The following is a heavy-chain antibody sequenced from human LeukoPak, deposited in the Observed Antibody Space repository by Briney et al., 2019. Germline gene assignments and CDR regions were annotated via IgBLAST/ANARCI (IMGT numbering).Heavy chain of an antibody. CDR3: ARTRDYGDPGSVDY. Sequence: SETLSLTCTVSGGSISNYYWGWIRQPAGKGLEWIGRIYTSGSTNYNPSLKSRVTISVDTSKNQFSLKLSSVTAADTAVYYCARTRDYGDPGSVDYWGQGTLVTVSS. CDR2: IYTSGST. J-gene: IGHJ4*02. D-gene: IGHD4-17*01. CDR1: GGSISNYY. V-gene: IGHV4-4*07.